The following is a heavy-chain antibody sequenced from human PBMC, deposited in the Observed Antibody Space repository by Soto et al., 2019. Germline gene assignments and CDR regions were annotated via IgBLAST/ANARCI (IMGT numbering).Heavy chain of an antibody. D-gene: IGHD4-17*01. CDR3: TSRGGTTVTPFDY. Sequence: EVQLVESGGGLVQPGGSLKLSCAASGFTFSGSAMHWVRQASGKGLEWVGRIRSKANSYATAYAASVKGRFTISRDDSKNTAYLQMNSLKTEDTAVYYCTSRGGTTVTPFDYWGQGTLVTVSS. J-gene: IGHJ4*02. CDR1: GFTFSGSA. CDR2: IRSKANSYAT. V-gene: IGHV3-73*02.